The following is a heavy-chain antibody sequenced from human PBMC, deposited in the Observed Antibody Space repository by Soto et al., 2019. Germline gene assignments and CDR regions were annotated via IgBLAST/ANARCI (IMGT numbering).Heavy chain of an antibody. CDR3: VRQGIGNLHGLVDV. V-gene: IGHV4-59*08. CDR1: SGPSSSHN. D-gene: IGHD1-1*01. J-gene: IGHJ6*02. Sequence: QVQLQQSGPGLVKPSETLSLTCSVSSGPSSSHNWGWIRQPPGRGLEWIGYVYSTGGTSYNPSLTSRVPISAATSTTHISLPLTSVTAADTAVYYCVRQGIGNLHGLVDVWGQGTTVRVSS. CDR2: VYSTGGT.